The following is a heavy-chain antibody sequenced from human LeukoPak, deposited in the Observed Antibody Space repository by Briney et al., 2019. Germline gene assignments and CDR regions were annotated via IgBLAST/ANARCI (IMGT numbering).Heavy chain of an antibody. CDR1: GYTFTAYY. J-gene: IGHJ4*02. CDR3: ARDHNSENWGSLGG. V-gene: IGHV1-2*02. D-gene: IGHD7-27*01. Sequence: ASVQVSCKASGYTFTAYYIHWVRQAPGQGLEWMGWINPNTGGTNYAQKFQGRVTITRDTSINTVYMDLSRLTSDDTAVYYCARDHNSENWGSLGGWGQGTLVTVSS. CDR2: INPNTGGT.